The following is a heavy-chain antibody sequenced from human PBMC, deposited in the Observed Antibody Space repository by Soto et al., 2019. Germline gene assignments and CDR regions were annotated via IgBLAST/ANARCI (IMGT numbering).Heavy chain of an antibody. V-gene: IGHV1-8*01. CDR2: MNPKSGNT. Sequence: QVQLVQSGAEVKKPGASVKVSCKASGYIFTSYDINWVRQATGQGLEWVGWMNPKSGNTGYAQKFEGRVTMTRNTSISTAYMELSSLRSEDTAVYYCARGPEYSSTWDFYYYYMDVWGNGTTVAVS. D-gene: IGHD6-13*01. CDR3: ARGPEYSSTWDFYYYYMDV. CDR1: GYIFTSYD. J-gene: IGHJ6*03.